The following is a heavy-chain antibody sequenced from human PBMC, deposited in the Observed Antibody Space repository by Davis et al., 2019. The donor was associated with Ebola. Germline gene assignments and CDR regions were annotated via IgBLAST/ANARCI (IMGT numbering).Heavy chain of an antibody. CDR1: GLPFTTYI. CDR2: ISSSGDYI. D-gene: IGHD3-16*01. J-gene: IGHJ6*02. Sequence: GESLKISCTASGLPFTTYIMNWVRQAPGKGLECVSSISSSGDYILYVDSVKGRFTSSRDNAKNSLYLQMNSLRAEDTAVYYCARDRPLDFFFGDYYGMDVWGQGTTVTVSS. CDR3: ARDRPLDFFFGDYYGMDV. V-gene: IGHV3-21*01.